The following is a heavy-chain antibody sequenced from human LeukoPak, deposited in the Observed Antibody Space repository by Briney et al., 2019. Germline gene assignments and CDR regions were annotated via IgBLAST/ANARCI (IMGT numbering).Heavy chain of an antibody. D-gene: IGHD3-22*01. J-gene: IGHJ4*02. CDR1: GYTFTGYY. V-gene: IGHV1-18*04. CDR2: ISAYNGNT. Sequence: ASVKVSCKASGYTFTGYYVHWVRQAPRQGLEWMGWISAYNGNTNYAQKLQGRVTMTTDTSTSTAYMELRSLRSDDTAVYYCAGVFHDSSGYYPYYFDYWGQGTLVTVSS. CDR3: AGVFHDSSGYYPYYFDY.